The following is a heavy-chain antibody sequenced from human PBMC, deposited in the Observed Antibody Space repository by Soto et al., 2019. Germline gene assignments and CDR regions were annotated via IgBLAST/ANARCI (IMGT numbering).Heavy chain of an antibody. CDR1: GGSISSGGYY. V-gene: IGHV4-31*03. D-gene: IGHD1-1*01. CDR2: IYYSGST. Sequence: QVQLQESGPGLVKPSQTLSLTCTVSGGSISSGGYYWSWIRQHPGKGLEWIGYIYYSGSTYYNPSLKSRVTISVDTSKNQFSLKLSSVTAADTAVYYCARVQLQGFSVHWYFDLWGRGTLVTVSS. CDR3: ARVQLQGFSVHWYFDL. J-gene: IGHJ2*01.